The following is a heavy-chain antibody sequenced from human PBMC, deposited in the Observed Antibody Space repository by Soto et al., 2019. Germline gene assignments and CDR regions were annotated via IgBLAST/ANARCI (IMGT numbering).Heavy chain of an antibody. Sequence: GGSLRLSCAASGFTFSSYGMHWVRQAPGKGLEWVAVIWFDGSNKYYADSVKGRFTISRDNSKNTLYLQMNSLRAEDTAVYYCARVDYSSGWSEWFDPWGQGTLVTVSS. CDR2: IWFDGSNK. D-gene: IGHD6-19*01. J-gene: IGHJ5*02. CDR1: GFTFSSYG. CDR3: ARVDYSSGWSEWFDP. V-gene: IGHV3-33*01.